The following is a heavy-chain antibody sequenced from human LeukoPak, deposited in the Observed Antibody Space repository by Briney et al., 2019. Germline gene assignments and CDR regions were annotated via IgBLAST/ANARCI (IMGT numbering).Heavy chain of an antibody. CDR1: GFTFSSYA. D-gene: IGHD4-17*01. V-gene: IGHV3-23*01. Sequence: PGGSLRLSCAASGFTFSSYAINWLRQAPGKGLEWVSAITGSGATTYYADSVKGRFTISRDNSRNTLYLQMNSLRAEDTAVYYCAKDFLANDYYDYIFDYWGQGTLVTVSS. CDR3: AKDFLANDYYDYIFDY. J-gene: IGHJ4*02. CDR2: ITGSGATT.